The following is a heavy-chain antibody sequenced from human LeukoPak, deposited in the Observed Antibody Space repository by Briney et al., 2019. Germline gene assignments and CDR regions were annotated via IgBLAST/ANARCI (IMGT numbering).Heavy chain of an antibody. CDR2: ISGNGDST. D-gene: IGHD3-10*01. J-gene: IGHJ4*02. CDR1: GFSFSSYA. CDR3: AKGTMVRGDRDF. Sequence: GGSLRLSCAASGFSFSSYAMSWVRQAPGEGLEWVSAISGNGDSTYYADSVKGRFTISRDNSKNTLYLQMNSLRAEDTAVYYCAKGTMVRGDRDFWGQGPLVTVSS. V-gene: IGHV3-23*01.